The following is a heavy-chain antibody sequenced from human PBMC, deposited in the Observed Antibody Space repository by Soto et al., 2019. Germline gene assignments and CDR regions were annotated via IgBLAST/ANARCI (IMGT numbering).Heavy chain of an antibody. CDR3: ARQSYSSYYFDY. CDR2: ISSNGGST. Sequence: GGALRLSCAASGFTFSSYAMHWVRQAPGKGLEYVSAISSNGGSTYYANSVKGRFTISRDNSKNTLYLQMGSLRAEDMAVYYCARQSYSSYYFDYWGQGTLVTVSS. D-gene: IGHD6-13*01. CDR1: GFTFSSYA. J-gene: IGHJ4*02. V-gene: IGHV3-64*01.